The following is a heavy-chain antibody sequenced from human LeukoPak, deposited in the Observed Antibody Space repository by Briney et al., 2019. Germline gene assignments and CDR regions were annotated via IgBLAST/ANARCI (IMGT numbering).Heavy chain of an antibody. Sequence: GGSLRLSCAASGFTFSNYWMSWVRQAPGKGLEWVANIKQDGSEEYYVDSVKGRFTISRDNAKNSLYLQMNSLRAEDTAVYYCAKVKETYYDTSGSDYWGQGTLVTVSS. CDR1: GFTFSNYW. CDR3: AKVKETYYDTSGSDY. J-gene: IGHJ4*02. D-gene: IGHD3-22*01. V-gene: IGHV3-7*03. CDR2: IKQDGSEE.